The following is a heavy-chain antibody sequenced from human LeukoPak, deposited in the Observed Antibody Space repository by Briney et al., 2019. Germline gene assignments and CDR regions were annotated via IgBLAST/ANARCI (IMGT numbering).Heavy chain of an antibody. CDR2: VSYDATNK. Sequence: PGRSLRLSCAASGFTFSNYAMHWVRQAPGKGLEWVAVVSYDATNKYYGDSVKGRFTLSRDNSKNTVYLQMNSLRAEDTAVYYCARGVTAIWGAFDIWGQGTMVTVSS. J-gene: IGHJ3*02. CDR1: GFTFSNYA. V-gene: IGHV3-30*03. CDR3: ARGVTAIWGAFDI. D-gene: IGHD2-21*02.